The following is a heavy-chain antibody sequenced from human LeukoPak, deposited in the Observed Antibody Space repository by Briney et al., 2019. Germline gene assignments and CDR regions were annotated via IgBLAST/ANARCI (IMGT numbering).Heavy chain of an antibody. V-gene: IGHV3-64*01. D-gene: IGHD3-22*01. CDR2: ISTNGGST. CDR1: GFTFSNYG. CDR3: ARGDSMIVVVKGFDY. J-gene: IGHJ4*02. Sequence: GGSLRLSCAASGFTFSNYGMSWVRQAPGKGLEYVSAISTNGGSTYYANSVKGRFTISRDNSKNTLYLQMGSLRAEDMAVYYCARGDSMIVVVKGFDYWGQGTLVTVSS.